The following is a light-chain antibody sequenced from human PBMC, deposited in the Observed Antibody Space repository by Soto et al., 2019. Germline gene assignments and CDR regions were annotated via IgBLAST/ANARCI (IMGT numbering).Light chain of an antibody. CDR3: NSYTTSSTHV. V-gene: IGLV2-14*03. CDR2: DVG. CDR1: SSDVGYYNY. J-gene: IGLJ1*01. Sequence: QSALTQPASVSASPGQWITISCTGTSSDVGYYNYVSWYQQHPGKAPKLMIYDVGNRPSGISDRFSGSKSGHTASLTISGLQAEDEADYYCNSYTTSSTHVFGTGTKLTVL.